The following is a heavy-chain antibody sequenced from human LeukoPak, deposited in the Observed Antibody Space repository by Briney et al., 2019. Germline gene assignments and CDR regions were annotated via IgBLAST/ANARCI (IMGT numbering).Heavy chain of an antibody. J-gene: IGHJ3*02. V-gene: IGHV1-69*05. CDR2: IIPIFGTA. CDR3: AGESTPEYQLLYVDAFDI. D-gene: IGHD2-2*02. CDR1: GYSFTAYG. Sequence: SVKVSCKASGYSFTAYGITWMRQAPGQGLEWMGRIIPIFGTANYAQKLQGRVTITTDESTSTAYMELSSLRSEDTAVYYCAGESTPEYQLLYVDAFDIWGQGTMVTVSS.